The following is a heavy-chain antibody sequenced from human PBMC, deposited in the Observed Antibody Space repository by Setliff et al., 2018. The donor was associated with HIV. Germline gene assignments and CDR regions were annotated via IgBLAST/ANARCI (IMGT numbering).Heavy chain of an antibody. CDR2: IRSGGTIV. D-gene: IGHD3-22*01. CDR3: ARGDTGVYYYVYPDF. CDR1: GFTFSTYE. Sequence: GGSLRLSCAASGFTFSTYEMNWVRQAPGKGLEWVSYIRSGGTIVYYADSVKGRFTISRDNAKNSLYLQMNSLRAEDTAIYYCARGDTGVYYYVYPDFWGQGTLVTVSS. V-gene: IGHV3-48*03. J-gene: IGHJ4*02.